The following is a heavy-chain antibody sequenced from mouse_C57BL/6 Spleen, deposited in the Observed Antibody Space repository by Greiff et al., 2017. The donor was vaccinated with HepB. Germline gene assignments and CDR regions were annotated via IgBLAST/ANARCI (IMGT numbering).Heavy chain of an antibody. V-gene: IGHV1-82*01. Sequence: QVQLQQSGPELVKPGASVKISCKASGYAFSSSWMNWVKQRPGKGLEWIGRIYPGDGDTNYNGKFKGKATLTADKSSSTAYMQLHSLTSEDSSVYFCARGGYSKWFAYWGQGTLVTVSA. J-gene: IGHJ3*01. CDR2: IYPGDGDT. CDR1: GYAFSSSW. CDR3: ARGGYSKWFAY. D-gene: IGHD2-5*01.